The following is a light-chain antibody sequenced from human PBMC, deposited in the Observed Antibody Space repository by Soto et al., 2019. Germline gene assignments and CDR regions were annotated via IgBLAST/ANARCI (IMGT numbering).Light chain of an antibody. CDR3: SSYTSSPYV. Sequence: QSVLTQPASVSGSPGQSITISCTGTSSDVGGYNYVSWYQQHPGKAPKLMIDDVSNRPSGVSNRFSGSKSGNTASLTISGLQAEDEADYYCSSYTSSPYVFGTGTKLTVL. V-gene: IGLV2-14*01. CDR1: SSDVGGYNY. CDR2: DVS. J-gene: IGLJ1*01.